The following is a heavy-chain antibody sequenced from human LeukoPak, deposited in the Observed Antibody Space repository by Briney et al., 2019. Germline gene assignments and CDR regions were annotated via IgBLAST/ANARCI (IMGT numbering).Heavy chain of an antibody. Sequence: SETLSLTCTVSGGSINSYWSWIRQPAGKGLEWIGRIYTSGSTNYNPSLKSRVTISVDTSKNQFSLKLSSVTAADTAVYYCARGGIFGNWFDPWGQGTLVTVSS. V-gene: IGHV4-4*07. J-gene: IGHJ5*02. CDR3: ARGGIFGNWFDP. D-gene: IGHD2-15*01. CDR1: GGSINSY. CDR2: IYTSGST.